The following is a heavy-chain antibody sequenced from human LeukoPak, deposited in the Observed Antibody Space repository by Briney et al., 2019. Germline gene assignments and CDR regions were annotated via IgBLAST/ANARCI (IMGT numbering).Heavy chain of an antibody. CDR1: GGSISSSSYY. CDR2: IYYSGST. D-gene: IGHD6-19*01. V-gene: IGHV4-39*01. CDR3: ARRKFYHSSGWSN. Sequence: SETLSLTCTVSGGSISSSSYYWGWIRQPPGKGLEWIGSIYYSGSTYYNPSLKSRVTISVDTSKNQFSLKLSSVTAADTAVYYCARRKFYHSSGWSNWGQGTLVTVSS. J-gene: IGHJ4*02.